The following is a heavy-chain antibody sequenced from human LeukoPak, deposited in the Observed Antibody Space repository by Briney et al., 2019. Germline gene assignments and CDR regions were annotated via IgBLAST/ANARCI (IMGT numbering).Heavy chain of an antibody. V-gene: IGHV4-39*07. CDR1: GGSISSSSYY. D-gene: IGHD2-2*01. J-gene: IGHJ3*02. CDR2: IYYSGST. Sequence: PSETLSLTCTVSGGSISSSSYYWGWIRQPPGKGLEWIGSIYYSGSTYYNPSLKSRVTISVDTSKNQFSLKLSSVTAADTAVYYCARGRVPRVVNDAFDIWGQGTMVTVSS. CDR3: ARGRVPRVVNDAFDI.